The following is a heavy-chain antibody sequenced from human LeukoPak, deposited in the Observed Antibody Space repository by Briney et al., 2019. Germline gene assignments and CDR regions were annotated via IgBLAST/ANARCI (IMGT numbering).Heavy chain of an antibody. Sequence: NPSETLSLTCSVSGVSITSYYWSWIRQPPGKGLEWIGEINHSGSTNYNPSLKSRVTISVDTSKNQFSLKLSSVTAADTAVYYCARGAAAGINWFDPWGQGTLVTVSS. D-gene: IGHD6-13*01. CDR3: ARGAAAGINWFDP. CDR2: INHSGST. CDR1: GVSITSYY. J-gene: IGHJ5*02. V-gene: IGHV4-34*01.